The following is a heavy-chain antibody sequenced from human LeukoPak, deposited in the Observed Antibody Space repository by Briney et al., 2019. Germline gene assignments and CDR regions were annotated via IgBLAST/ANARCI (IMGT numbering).Heavy chain of an antibody. V-gene: IGHV5-51*01. J-gene: IGHJ5*02. CDR1: GYNFASYW. CDR2: IYPGDSDI. CDR3: ASRVAEALDKWFDP. Sequence: GESLKISCKGSGYNFASYWIAWVRQMPGKGLEWLGIIYPGDSDIRYSPSFQGQVTISADKSISTAYLQWSSLKASDTAMYYCASRVAEALDKWFDPWGQGTLVTVSS. D-gene: IGHD3-10*01.